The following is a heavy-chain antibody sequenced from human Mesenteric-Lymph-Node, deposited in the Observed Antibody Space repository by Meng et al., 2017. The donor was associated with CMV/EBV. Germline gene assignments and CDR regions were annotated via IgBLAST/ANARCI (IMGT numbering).Heavy chain of an antibody. D-gene: IGHD3-22*01. CDR1: GFNFSSYY. J-gene: IGHJ4*02. Sequence: GGSLRLSCETSGFNFSSYYMNWVRQAPGKGLEWVAFISRSGSTKYHADSVRARFTISRDNAKNSLYLQMDSLRVEDTAVYYCAKLKYYYDSSGYWGDAYYFDYWGQGTLVTVSS. CDR2: ISRSGSTK. V-gene: IGHV3-48*04. CDR3: AKLKYYYDSSGYWGDAYYFDY.